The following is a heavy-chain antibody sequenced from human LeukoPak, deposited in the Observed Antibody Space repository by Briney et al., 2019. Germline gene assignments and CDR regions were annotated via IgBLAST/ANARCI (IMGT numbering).Heavy chain of an antibody. CDR3: ASTYCSGGSCYWEYYFDY. V-gene: IGHV1-69*05. Sequence: ASVKVSCKASGGTFSSYAISWVRQSPGQGLEWMGGVIPILGTANYAQKFQGRVTITTDESTSTAYMELSSLRSEDTAVYYCASTYCSGGSCYWEYYFDYWGQGTLVTVSS. CDR2: VIPILGTA. CDR1: GGTFSSYA. J-gene: IGHJ4*02. D-gene: IGHD2-15*01.